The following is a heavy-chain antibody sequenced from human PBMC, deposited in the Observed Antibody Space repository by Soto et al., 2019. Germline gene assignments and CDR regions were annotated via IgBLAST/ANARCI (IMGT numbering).Heavy chain of an antibody. CDR2: ISSSSSTI. J-gene: IGHJ5*02. CDR1: GFTFSSYS. D-gene: IGHD6-13*01. CDR3: AREVPSSSWYWFDP. V-gene: IGHV3-48*02. Sequence: LRLSCAASGFTFSSYSMKWVRQAPGKGLEWVSYISSSSSTIYYADSVKGRFTISRDNAKNSLYLQMNSLRDEDTAVYYCAREVPSSSWYWFDPWGPGTLVTVSS.